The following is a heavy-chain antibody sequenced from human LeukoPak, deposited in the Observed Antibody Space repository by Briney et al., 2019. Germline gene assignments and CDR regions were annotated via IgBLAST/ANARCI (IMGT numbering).Heavy chain of an antibody. D-gene: IGHD2-15*01. V-gene: IGHV1-24*01. CDR2: FDPEDGET. J-gene: IGHJ4*02. CDR3: ATAPSCSGGTCSLPTFDY. CDR1: GYTLTELS. Sequence: ASVKVSCKVSGYTLTELSMHWVRQAPGKGLEWMGGFDPEDGETIYAQKFQGRVTMTEDTSTDTAYMELSSLGSENTAVYSCATAPSCSGGTCSLPTFDYWGQGTLVTVSS.